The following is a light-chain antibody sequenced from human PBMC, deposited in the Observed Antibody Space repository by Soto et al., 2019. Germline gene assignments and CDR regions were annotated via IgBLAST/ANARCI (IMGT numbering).Light chain of an antibody. CDR1: QDIAIY. V-gene: IGKV1-9*01. J-gene: IGKJ1*01. CDR2: AAS. Sequence: TQSLASLSASKGDRVTFTCRASQDIAIYLAWYQQKPGEAPNLLIHAASTLHGGVPSRFSGSGSGTDFTLTINSLQPDDFATYYCQQYHIYSGTFGQGSNVDIK. CDR3: QQYHIYSGT.